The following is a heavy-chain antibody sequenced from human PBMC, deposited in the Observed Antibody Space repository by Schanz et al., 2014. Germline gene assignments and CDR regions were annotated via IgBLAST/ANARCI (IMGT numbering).Heavy chain of an antibody. J-gene: IGHJ4*02. Sequence: QVQLQQWGAGLLKPSETLSLTCAVYGGSFSGYYWSWIRQPPGKGLEWIAEINHGGSTNYNPSLKSRVTISVDTSKNQFSLNLSSATAADTAVYYCARDRGHGDLPGDIWGQGALGTVSS. CDR1: GGSFSGYY. CDR2: INHGGST. CDR3: ARDRGHGDLPGDI. V-gene: IGHV4-34*01. D-gene: IGHD4-17*01.